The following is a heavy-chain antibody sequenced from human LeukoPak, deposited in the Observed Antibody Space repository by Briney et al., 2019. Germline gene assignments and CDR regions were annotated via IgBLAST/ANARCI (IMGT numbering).Heavy chain of an antibody. CDR1: GFTFSSYA. V-gene: IGHV3-23*01. CDR2: VSESGGGT. D-gene: IGHD1-26*01. J-gene: IGHJ4*02. CDR3: ASGSYCDY. Sequence: GGSLRLSCAASGFTFSSYAMSWVRQAPGKGLDWVSAVSESGGGTYYADSVKDRFTISRDNSKNTLYLQMNSLRAEDTAVYYCASGSYCDYWGQGTLVTVSS.